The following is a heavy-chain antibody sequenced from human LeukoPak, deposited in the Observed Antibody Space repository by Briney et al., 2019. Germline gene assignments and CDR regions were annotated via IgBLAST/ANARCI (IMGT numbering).Heavy chain of an antibody. CDR3: ARGGSVVVTAD. CDR2: ISYDGSNK. Sequence: GGSLRLSCAASGFTFSSYAMHWVRQAPGKGLEWVAVISYDGSNKYYADSVKGRFTISRDNSKNTLYLQMNSLRTEDTAVYYCARGGSVVVTADWGQGTLVIVSS. D-gene: IGHD2-21*02. CDR1: GFTFSSYA. V-gene: IGHV3-30-3*01. J-gene: IGHJ4*02.